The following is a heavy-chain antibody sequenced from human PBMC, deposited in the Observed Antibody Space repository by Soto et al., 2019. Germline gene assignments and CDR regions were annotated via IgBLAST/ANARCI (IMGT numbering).Heavy chain of an antibody. V-gene: IGHV3-33*01. D-gene: IGHD5-18*01. CDR3: ARIGTAMVGDAFDI. J-gene: IGHJ3*02. Sequence: GGSLRLSCAASGFTFISYGMHWVRQAPGKGLEWVAVIWYDGSNKYYADSVKGRFTISRDNSKNTLYLQTNSLRAEDTAVYYCARIGTAMVGDAFDIWGQGTMVTVSS. CDR1: GFTFISYG. CDR2: IWYDGSNK.